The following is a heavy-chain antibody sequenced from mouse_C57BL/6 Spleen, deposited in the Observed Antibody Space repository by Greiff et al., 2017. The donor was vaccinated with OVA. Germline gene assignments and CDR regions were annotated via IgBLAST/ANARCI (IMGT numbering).Heavy chain of an antibody. CDR1: GYSITSGYY. CDR3: ARDWYQIPFAY. CDR2: ISYDGSN. D-gene: IGHD1-1*02. Sequence: EVQLQQSGPGLVKPSQSLSLTCSVTGYSITSGYYWNWIRQFPGNKLEWMGYISYDGSNNYNPSLKNRISITRDTSKNQFFLKLNSVTTEDTATYYCARDWYQIPFAYWGQGTLVTVSA. J-gene: IGHJ3*01. V-gene: IGHV3-6*01.